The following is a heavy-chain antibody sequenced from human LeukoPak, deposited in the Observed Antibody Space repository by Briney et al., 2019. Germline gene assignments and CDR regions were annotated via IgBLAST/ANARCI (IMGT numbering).Heavy chain of an antibody. CDR2: IYTSGST. V-gene: IGHV4-4*09. Sequence: PSETLSLTCTVSGGSISSYYWSWIRQPPGKGLEWIGYIYTSGSTNYNPSLKSRVTISVDTSKNQFSLKLSSMTAADTAVYYCARQGWLQYDYWGQGTLVTVSS. J-gene: IGHJ4*02. CDR1: GGSISSYY. D-gene: IGHD5-24*01. CDR3: ARQGWLQYDY.